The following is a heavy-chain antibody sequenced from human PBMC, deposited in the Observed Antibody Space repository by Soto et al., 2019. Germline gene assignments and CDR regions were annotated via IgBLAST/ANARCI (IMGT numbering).Heavy chain of an antibody. V-gene: IGHV4-30-4*01. D-gene: IGHD3-10*01. CDR3: ARHNYGSGSTYFDY. J-gene: IGHJ4*02. CDR1: GGSISSGDYY. CDR2: IYYSGST. Sequence: PSETLSLTCTVSGGSISSGDYYWSWIRQPPGKGPEWIGYIYYSGSTYYNPSLKSRVTISVDTSKNQFSLKLNSMTAADTAVYYCARHNYGSGSTYFDYWGQGTLVTVSS.